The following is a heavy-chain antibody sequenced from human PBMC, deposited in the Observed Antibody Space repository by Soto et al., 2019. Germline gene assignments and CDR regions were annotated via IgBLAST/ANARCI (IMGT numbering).Heavy chain of an antibody. V-gene: IGHV4-4*07. CDR3: ASGDIVPGYFDY. CDR2: IYTSVST. CDR1: GGSISSYY. J-gene: IGHJ4*02. Sequence: QVQLQESGPGLVKPSETLSLTCTVSGGSISSYYWSWIRQPAGKGLEWIGRIYTSVSTNYNPSLKSRVTMSVDTSKNQFSLKLSSVTAADSAVYYCASGDIVPGYFDYWGQGTLVTVSS. D-gene: IGHD3-9*01.